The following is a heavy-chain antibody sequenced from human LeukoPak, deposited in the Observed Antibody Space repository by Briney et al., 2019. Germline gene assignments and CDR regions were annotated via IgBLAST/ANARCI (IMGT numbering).Heavy chain of an antibody. Sequence: GGSLRLSCAAPGFTFTSYWMTWFRQAPGKGPGWVASIKLEGSEKYYVGSVKGRFTISRDNANNSLYLQMNSLRAEDTAVYFCARYGGSFHAFDIWGQGTMVTVSS. V-gene: IGHV3-7*05. D-gene: IGHD1-26*01. CDR1: GFTFTSYW. J-gene: IGHJ3*02. CDR2: IKLEGSEK. CDR3: ARYGGSFHAFDI.